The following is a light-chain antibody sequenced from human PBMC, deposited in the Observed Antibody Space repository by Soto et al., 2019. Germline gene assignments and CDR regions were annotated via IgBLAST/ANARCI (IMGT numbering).Light chain of an antibody. Sequence: EIVLTQSPGTLSLSPGERATLSCRASQSVNSVYLAWYQQKPGQPPRLLIYGASSRATGIPDRFSGSGSGTDFTLTISRLEPEDFAVDYCQQFGTSQWTFGQGTKVETK. V-gene: IGKV3-20*01. CDR3: QQFGTSQWT. CDR1: QSVNSVY. CDR2: GAS. J-gene: IGKJ1*01.